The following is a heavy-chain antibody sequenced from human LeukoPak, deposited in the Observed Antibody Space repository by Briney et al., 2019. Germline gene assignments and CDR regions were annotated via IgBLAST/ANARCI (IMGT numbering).Heavy chain of an antibody. D-gene: IGHD6-19*01. Sequence: EASVKVSCKASGYTFTGYYMHWVRQAPGQGLEWMGWINPNSGGTNYAQKFQGRVTMTRDTSISTAYMELSRLRSDDTAVYYCARAYSSGWGNWFDPWGQGTLVTVSS. J-gene: IGHJ5*02. V-gene: IGHV1-2*02. CDR2: INPNSGGT. CDR3: ARAYSSGWGNWFDP. CDR1: GYTFTGYY.